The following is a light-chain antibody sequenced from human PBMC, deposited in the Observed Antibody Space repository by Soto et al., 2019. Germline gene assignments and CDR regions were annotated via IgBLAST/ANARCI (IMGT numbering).Light chain of an antibody. CDR1: QSVSSSY. J-gene: IGKJ1*01. V-gene: IGKV3-20*01. Sequence: EIVLTQSPGTLSLSPGERATLACRASQSVSSSYLAWYQQKPGQAPRLLIYGASSRATGIPDRFSGSGSVTDYTLTISRLEPEDFAVYYCQQYGSSPGTFGQGNKVEIK. CDR2: GAS. CDR3: QQYGSSPGT.